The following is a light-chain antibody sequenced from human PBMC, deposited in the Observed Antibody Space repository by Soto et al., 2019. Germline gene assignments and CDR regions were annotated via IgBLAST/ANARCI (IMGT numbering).Light chain of an antibody. CDR2: EAS. J-gene: IGKJ1*01. V-gene: IGKV3-20*01. CDR3: QQYVRSPPSWT. Sequence: EIVLTQSPGTLSWSPGERATLSCRASQSVSSRYLAWYQQKIGQPPRLLIFEASSRATGIPDRFSGSGSGTDFTLTISSLEPEDFAVYYCQQYVRSPPSWTFGQGTKVEIK. CDR1: QSVSSRY.